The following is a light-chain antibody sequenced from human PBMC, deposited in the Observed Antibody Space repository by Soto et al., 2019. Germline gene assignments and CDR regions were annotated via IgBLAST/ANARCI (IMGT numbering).Light chain of an antibody. J-gene: IGLJ1*01. CDR1: SRDVGGYNY. Sequence: QSVLTQPPSASGSPGQSVTISCTGTSRDVGGYNYVSWYQQHPGKAPKLMIYEISKRPSGVPDRFSGSKSGNTASLTVSGLQAEDEADYYCSSYAGSNDVFGTGTKSPS. CDR3: SSYAGSNDV. CDR2: EIS. V-gene: IGLV2-8*01.